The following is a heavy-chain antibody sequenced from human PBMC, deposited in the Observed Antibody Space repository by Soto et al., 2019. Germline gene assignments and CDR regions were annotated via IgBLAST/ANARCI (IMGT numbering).Heavy chain of an antibody. CDR3: AFHTFHI. V-gene: IGHV3-9*01. Sequence: EVQLVESGGGLVQPGRSLRLSCAASGFTFDDYAMHWVRQAPGKGLEWVSGIRWNSGSIGYADSVKGRFTISRDNAKNSLYLQMNSLRAEDTALYYCAFHTFHIWGQGTMVTVSS. J-gene: IGHJ3*02. CDR1: GFTFDDYA. CDR2: IRWNSGSI.